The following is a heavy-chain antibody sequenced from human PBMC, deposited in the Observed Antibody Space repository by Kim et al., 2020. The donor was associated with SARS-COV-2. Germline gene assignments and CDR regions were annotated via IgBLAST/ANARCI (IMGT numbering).Heavy chain of an antibody. Sequence: GGSLRLSCVASGFTFSSYHMNWVRQAPGKGLEWFSFITTSSRPTYYADSVGGRFTISRDNAKNSLYLHMNSLRAEDTAVYFCTREDYRAMDVWGQGTTVTVSS. J-gene: IGHJ6*02. V-gene: IGHV3-48*04. D-gene: IGHD4-4*01. CDR2: ITTSSRPT. CDR1: GFTFSSYH. CDR3: TREDYRAMDV.